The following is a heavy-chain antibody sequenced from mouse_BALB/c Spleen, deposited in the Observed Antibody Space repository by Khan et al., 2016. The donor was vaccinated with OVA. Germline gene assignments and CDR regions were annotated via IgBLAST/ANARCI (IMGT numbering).Heavy chain of an antibody. J-gene: IGHJ4*01. D-gene: IGHD1-1*01. CDR2: ISYSGST. CDR1: GYSITSGYA. V-gene: IGHV3-2*02. CDR3: ARKNYYGYAMDY. Sequence: VQLQQSGPGLVKPSQSLSLTCTVTGYSITSGYAWTWIRQFPGNKLVWMGSISYSGSTSYNSSLRSRISITRDTSKNQFFLQLDSVTTKDTATYYCARKNYYGYAMDYGGKRTSVTGTS.